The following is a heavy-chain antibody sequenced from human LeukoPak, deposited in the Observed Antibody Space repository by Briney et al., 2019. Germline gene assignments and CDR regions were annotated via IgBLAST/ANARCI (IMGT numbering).Heavy chain of an antibody. CDR2: INTSGSN. D-gene: IGHD1-1*01. V-gene: IGHV4-34*01. Sequence: SETLSPTWTVSGGSISSYYWSWIRQPPGKGLEWIGEINTSGSNNYNTSLKSRVTISVDTSKNQSSLKLSSVTAADTAVYYCARLGRTKTTVDYWGQGTLITVSS. J-gene: IGHJ4*02. CDR1: GGSISSYY. CDR3: ARLGRTKTTVDY.